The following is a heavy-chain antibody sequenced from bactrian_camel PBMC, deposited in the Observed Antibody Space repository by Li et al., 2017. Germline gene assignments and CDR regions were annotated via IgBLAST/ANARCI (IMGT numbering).Heavy chain of an antibody. CDR1: GNTNC. D-gene: IGHD3*01. V-gene: IGHV3S40*01. CDR3: ATDLNAVRCYRGDYDY. Sequence: VQLVESGGGSVQAGGSLRLSCVASGNTNCMGWFRQAPGKGLEWVASISSGGENTAYADSVKGRFTISRDNAKNTLYLEMTSLQPEDTAMYYCATDLNAVRCYRGDYDYQGQGTQVTVS. J-gene: IGHJ4*01. CDR2: ISSGGENT.